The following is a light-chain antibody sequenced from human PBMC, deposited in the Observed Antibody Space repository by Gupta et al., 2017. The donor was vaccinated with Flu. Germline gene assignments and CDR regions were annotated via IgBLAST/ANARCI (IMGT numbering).Light chain of an antibody. CDR1: SSNIGAGFD. V-gene: IGLV1-40*01. CDR2: VNT. CDR3: QSYDSSLTGYV. J-gene: IGLJ1*01. Sequence: VLTQPPSVSGAPGQRFTIPCTGISSNIGAGFDVHWYQQLPGTAPKLLIYVNTNRPSGVPDRFSGSKSGTSASLAITGLQAEDEADYYCQSYDSSLTGYVFGTGTKVTVL.